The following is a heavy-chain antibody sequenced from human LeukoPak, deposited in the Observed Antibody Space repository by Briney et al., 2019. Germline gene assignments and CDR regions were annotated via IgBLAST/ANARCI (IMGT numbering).Heavy chain of an antibody. D-gene: IGHD3-10*01. V-gene: IGHV4-59*01. J-gene: IGHJ4*02. CDR1: GGSISSYY. CDR2: IYYSGST. Sequence: SETLSLTCTVSGGSISSYYWSWIRQTPGKGLEWIGYIYYSGSTNYNPSLKSRVTISVDTSKNQFSLKLSSVTAADTAVYYCARVGSRGGPPYFDYWGQGTLVTVSS. CDR3: ARVGSRGGPPYFDY.